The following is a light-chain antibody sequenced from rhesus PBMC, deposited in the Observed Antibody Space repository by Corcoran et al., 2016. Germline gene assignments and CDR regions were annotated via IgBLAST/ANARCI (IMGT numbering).Light chain of an antibody. Sequence: DIQMSQSPSSLSASVGDRVTITCRASQGISRYLNWYQQKPGTAPKLLIYYISSLPSGVPSRFSGSGSGTDFSLTISILQPADFATYYCQQGESDPPTFGQGTKVEI. V-gene: IGKV1-32*02. CDR3: QQGESDPPT. J-gene: IGKJ1*01. CDR2: YIS. CDR1: QGISRY.